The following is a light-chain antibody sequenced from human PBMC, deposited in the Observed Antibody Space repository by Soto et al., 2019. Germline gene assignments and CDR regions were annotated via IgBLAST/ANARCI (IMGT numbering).Light chain of an antibody. CDR1: QNINYY. J-gene: IGKJ5*01. CDR2: GAS. V-gene: IGKV1-39*01. CDR3: QQYNNWPPSIT. Sequence: DIQMYQSPSSLSASVGDRVTITCRAIQNINYYLNWYQQKPGKAPKLLIYGASNLQSGVPSRFSGSGSGTDFTLTISSLQSEDFAVYYCQQYNNWPPSITFGQGTRLEIK.